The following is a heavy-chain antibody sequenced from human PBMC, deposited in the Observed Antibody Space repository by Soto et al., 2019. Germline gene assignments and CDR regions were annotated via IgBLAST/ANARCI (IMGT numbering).Heavy chain of an antibody. CDR1: GGSVSIPTSY. CDR2: LYHSAST. Sequence: SGTLSLIYTVSGGSVSIPTSYWGCIRQTPGKVLEWIGYLYHSASTKYNPYRKSRVTIPVDTSKKQFSPNLRSDIVADTDRYHCAREGPNVRYYDTRGSSFAMWGQGALVTVSS. J-gene: IGHJ3*02. V-gene: IGHV4-61*01. D-gene: IGHD3-22*01. CDR3: AREGPNVRYYDTRGSSFAM.